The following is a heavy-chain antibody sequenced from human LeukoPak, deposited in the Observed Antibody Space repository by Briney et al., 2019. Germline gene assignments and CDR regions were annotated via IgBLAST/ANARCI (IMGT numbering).Heavy chain of an antibody. V-gene: IGHV4-34*01. Sequence: SETLSLTCTVSGGSISSYYWSWIRQPPGKGLEWIGEINHSGSTNYNPSLKSRVTISVDTSKNQFSLKLSSVTAADTAVYYCARGKSTAHLDYWGQGTLVTVSS. D-gene: IGHD5/OR15-5a*01. CDR2: INHSGST. J-gene: IGHJ4*02. CDR1: GGSISSYY. CDR3: ARGKSTAHLDY.